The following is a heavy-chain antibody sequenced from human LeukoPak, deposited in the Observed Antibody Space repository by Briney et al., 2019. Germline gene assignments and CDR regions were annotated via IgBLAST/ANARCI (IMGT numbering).Heavy chain of an antibody. V-gene: IGHV3-33*01. Sequence: PGGSLRLSCVASGFTFRNQGMHWVRHAPGKGREWVALIYYDGTIKNYVDSVKGRFTISRDNSKNTLSLQMNSLRADDTAVYYCARDRGKDYFDYWGQGTLVTVSS. J-gene: IGHJ4*02. D-gene: IGHD3-10*01. CDR3: ARDRGKDYFDY. CDR1: GFTFRNQG. CDR2: IYYDGTIK.